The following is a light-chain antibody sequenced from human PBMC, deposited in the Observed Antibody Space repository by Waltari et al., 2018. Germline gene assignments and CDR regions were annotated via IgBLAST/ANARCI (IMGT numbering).Light chain of an antibody. CDR2: GNP. CDR3: AVWDDSLSAVV. Sequence: QSVLTQPPSASETPGQRITISCSGINSNIGNNHVSWYQQLPGTTPKLLIYGNPQRPSGVPDRFSGSKSGASASLAMSGLRSEDEADYYCAVWDDSLSAVVFGGGTKLTV. CDR1: NSNIGNNH. J-gene: IGLJ2*01. V-gene: IGLV1-47*01.